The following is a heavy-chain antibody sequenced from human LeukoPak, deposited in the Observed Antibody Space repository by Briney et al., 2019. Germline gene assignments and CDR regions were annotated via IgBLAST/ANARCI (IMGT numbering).Heavy chain of an antibody. CDR1: GFTFSTYD. Sequence: GGSLRLSCAASGFTFSTYDMSWVRQTPGKGLEWVSGISGSSGTTYYADSVKGRFTISRDNAKNSLYLQMNSLRAEDTAVYYCARGGGLALDYWGQGTLVTVSS. D-gene: IGHD3/OR15-3a*01. CDR2: ISGSSGTT. CDR3: ARGGGLALDY. V-gene: IGHV3-23*01. J-gene: IGHJ4*02.